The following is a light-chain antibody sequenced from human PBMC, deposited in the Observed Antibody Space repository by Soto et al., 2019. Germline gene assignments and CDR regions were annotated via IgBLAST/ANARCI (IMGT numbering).Light chain of an antibody. CDR2: GAS. V-gene: IGKV3D-20*02. CDR1: QSVTSSS. CDR3: QQRSDWPPT. Sequence: EVVLTQSPATLSLSPGERGTLSCRASQSVTSSSIAWYQQKPGQAPRLLIYGASTRATGIPDRFSGSGSGTDFTLTISSLEAEDFAVYYCQQRSDWPPTFGQGTKVDIK. J-gene: IGKJ1*01.